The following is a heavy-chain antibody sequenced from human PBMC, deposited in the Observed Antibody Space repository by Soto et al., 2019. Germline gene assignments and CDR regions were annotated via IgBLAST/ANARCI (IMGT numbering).Heavy chain of an antibody. CDR2: ISSSSSYI. J-gene: IGHJ5*02. CDR1: GFTFSSYS. CDR3: ARDLTIFGVVARWFDP. D-gene: IGHD3-3*01. Sequence: EVQLVESGGGLVKPGGSLRLSCAASGFTFSSYSMNWVRQAPGKGLEWVSSISSSSSYIYYADSVKGRFTISRDNAKNSLYLQMNSLRAEDTAVYYCARDLTIFGVVARWFDPWGQGPLVTVSS. V-gene: IGHV3-21*01.